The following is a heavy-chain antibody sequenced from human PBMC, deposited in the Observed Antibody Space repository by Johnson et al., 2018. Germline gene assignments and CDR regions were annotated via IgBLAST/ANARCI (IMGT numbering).Heavy chain of an antibody. CDR1: GGSLRAYY. D-gene: IGHD3-10*01. Sequence: QVQLQESGAGLLKXSETLSLTCALYGGSLRAYYWTWIRQPPGKGLEWIGEINQNANTNYNPSLKSRVTIPIEMSKNQFPLNLNSVTAADTGVYYCARGGGFYYHLDVWVKGTTVTVSS. CDR3: ARGGGFYYHLDV. CDR2: INQNANT. J-gene: IGHJ6*03. V-gene: IGHV4-34*01.